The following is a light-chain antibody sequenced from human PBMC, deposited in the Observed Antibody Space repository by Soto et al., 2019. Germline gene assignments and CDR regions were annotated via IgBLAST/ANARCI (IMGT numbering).Light chain of an antibody. CDR3: SSFAGSDPVV. V-gene: IGLV2-8*01. J-gene: IGLJ1*01. CDR1: SSGIGGTNY. Sequence: QSALTQPPSASGSPGQSVTISCTGASSGIGGTNYVSWYQQHPGKAPKLMIYEVTKRPSGVPDRFSGSKSGNTASLTVSGLQAEDEGDYYCSSFAGSDPVVFGSGTKLPVL. CDR2: EVT.